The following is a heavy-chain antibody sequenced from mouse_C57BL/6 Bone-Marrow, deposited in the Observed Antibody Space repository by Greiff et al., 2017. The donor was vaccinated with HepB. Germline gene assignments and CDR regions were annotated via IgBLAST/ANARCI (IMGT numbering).Heavy chain of an antibody. V-gene: IGHV14-4*01. Sequence: EVQPQQSGAELVRPGASVKLSCTASGFNIKDDYMHWVKQRPEQGLEWIGWIDPENGDTEYASKFQGKATITADTSSNTAYLQLSSLTSEDTAVYYCTPYYYGSAWGQGTTLTVSS. J-gene: IGHJ2*01. CDR2: IDPENGDT. CDR1: GFNIKDDY. CDR3: TPYYYGSA. D-gene: IGHD1-1*01.